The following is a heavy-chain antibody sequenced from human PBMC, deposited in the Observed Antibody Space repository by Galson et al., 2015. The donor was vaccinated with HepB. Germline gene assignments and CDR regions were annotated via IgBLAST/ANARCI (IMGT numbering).Heavy chain of an antibody. D-gene: IGHD1-7*01. CDR1: GYSFSNYG. CDR2: FSGYDHST. J-gene: IGHJ6*02. Sequence: SVKVSCRASGYSFSNYGLSRIRQAPGPGLEWLGWFSGYDHSTNYAQKFQGRVTMTADASTGTAYLELRNLRSEDTAVYLCARDSRLELPLNNYFSYGMDVWGQGSAVTVSS. CDR3: ARDSRLELPLNNYFSYGMDV. V-gene: IGHV1-18*01.